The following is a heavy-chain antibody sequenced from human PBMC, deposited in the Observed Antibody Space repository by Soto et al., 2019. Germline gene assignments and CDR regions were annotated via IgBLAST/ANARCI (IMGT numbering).Heavy chain of an antibody. Sequence: QVQLVXXXXXXXKPGSSVKXSCKAXGGTFSSYAISWXXQAXGQGLEXXXXIIPIFGTANYAQKFQGRVTITADESTSTAYMELSSLRSEDTAVYYCARGPATLIVVPPNYYYGMDVWGQGTTVTVSS. CDR3: ARGPATLIVVPPNYYYGMDV. V-gene: IGHV1-69*01. CDR1: GGTFSSYA. J-gene: IGHJ6*02. D-gene: IGHD2-2*01. CDR2: IIPIFGTA.